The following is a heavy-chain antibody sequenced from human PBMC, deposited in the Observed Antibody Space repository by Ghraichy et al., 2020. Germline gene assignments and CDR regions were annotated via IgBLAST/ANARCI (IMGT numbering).Heavy chain of an antibody. D-gene: IGHD3-22*01. CDR1: GGTFSSYA. J-gene: IGHJ4*02. CDR3: ARGQNYYDSSGSCY. V-gene: IGHV1-69*04. Sequence: SVKVSCKASGGTFSSYAISWVRQAPGQGLEWMGRIIPILGIANYAQKFQGRVTITADKSTSTAYMELSSLRSEDTAVYYCARGQNYYDSSGSCYWGQGTLVTVSS. CDR2: IIPILGIA.